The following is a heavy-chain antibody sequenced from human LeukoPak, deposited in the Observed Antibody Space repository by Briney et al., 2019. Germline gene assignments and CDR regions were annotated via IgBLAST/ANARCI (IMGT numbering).Heavy chain of an antibody. CDR1: GFTFSSYA. CDR2: ISYDGSNK. CDR3: ARDEKMDTAMAVDY. D-gene: IGHD5-18*01. J-gene: IGHJ4*02. V-gene: IGHV3-30-3*01. Sequence: GGSLRLSCAASGFTFSSYAMHWVRQAPGKGLEWVALISYDGSNKYYADSVKGRFTISRDNSKNTLYLQMNSLRVEDTAVYYCARDEKMDTAMAVDYWGQGTLVTVSS.